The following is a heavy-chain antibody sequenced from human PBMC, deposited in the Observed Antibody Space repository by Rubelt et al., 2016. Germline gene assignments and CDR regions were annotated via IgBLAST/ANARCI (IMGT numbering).Heavy chain of an antibody. CDR3: ARPDLNYYGSGSYQYGMDV. Sequence: EVQLVQSGAEVKKPGESLKISCKGSGYSFTSYWIGWVRQMPGKGLEWMGIIYPGDSDTRYSPSFQGQVTMSADKSISTAYLQWSSLKASETAMYYCARPDLNYYGSGSYQYGMDVWGQGTTVTVSS. CDR2: IYPGDSDT. J-gene: IGHJ6*02. D-gene: IGHD3-10*01. V-gene: IGHV5-51*01. CDR1: GYSFTSYW.